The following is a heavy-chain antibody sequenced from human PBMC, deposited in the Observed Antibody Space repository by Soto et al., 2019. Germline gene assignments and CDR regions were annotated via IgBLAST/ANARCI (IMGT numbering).Heavy chain of an antibody. CDR2: IYHSGTT. D-gene: IGHD2-15*01. V-gene: IGHV4-38-2*01. CDR3: ARAQDTQYYFDY. CDR1: GYSISSGYY. J-gene: IGHJ4*02. Sequence: SETLSLTCAVSGYSISSGYYWGWIRQPPGKGLEWIGSIYHSGTTYYNPSLKSRVTISVDTSKNQFSLKLSSVTAADTAVYYCARAQDTQYYFDYWGQRTLVTVSS.